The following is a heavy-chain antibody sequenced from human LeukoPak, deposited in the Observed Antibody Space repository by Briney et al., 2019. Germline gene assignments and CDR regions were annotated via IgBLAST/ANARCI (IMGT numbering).Heavy chain of an antibody. Sequence: PSETLSLTCTVSGGSVSSGSYYWSWIRQPPGKGLEWIGYIYYSGSTNYNPSLKSRVTISVDTSKNQFSLKLSSATAADTAVYYCARTEVLRDYDYVWGSYRSPHFDYWGQGTLVTVSS. V-gene: IGHV4-61*01. CDR1: GGSVSSGSYY. CDR2: IYYSGST. D-gene: IGHD3-16*02. CDR3: ARTEVLRDYDYVWGSYRSPHFDY. J-gene: IGHJ4*02.